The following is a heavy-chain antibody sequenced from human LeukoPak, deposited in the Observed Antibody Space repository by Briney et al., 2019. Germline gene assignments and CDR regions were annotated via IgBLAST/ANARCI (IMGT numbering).Heavy chain of an antibody. V-gene: IGHV3-23*01. CDR3: AKGEQQLESY. D-gene: IGHD6-13*01. Sequence: GGSLRLSCAASGFTISSYAMSWVRQAPGKGLQWVSAISGSGGSTYSADSVKGRFTISRDNSKNTLYLQMNSLRAEDTAVYYCAKGEQQLESYWGQGTLVTVSS. CDR2: ISGSGGST. CDR1: GFTISSYA. J-gene: IGHJ4*02.